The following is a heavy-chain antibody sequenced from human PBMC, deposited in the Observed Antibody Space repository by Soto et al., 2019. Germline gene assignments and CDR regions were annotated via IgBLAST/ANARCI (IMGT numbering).Heavy chain of an antibody. CDR2: INHSGST. CDR1: GGSFSGYY. Sequence: SETLSLTCAVYGGSFSGYYWSWIRQPPGKGLEWIGEINHSGSTNYNPSLKSRVTISVDTSKNQFSLKLSSVTAADTAVYYCAREADSSGYYYSTTGYWGQGTLVTRLL. J-gene: IGHJ4*02. CDR3: AREADSSGYYYSTTGY. D-gene: IGHD3-22*01. V-gene: IGHV4-34*01.